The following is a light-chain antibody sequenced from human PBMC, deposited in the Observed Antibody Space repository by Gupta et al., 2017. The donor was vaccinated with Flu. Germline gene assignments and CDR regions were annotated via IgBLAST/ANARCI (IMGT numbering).Light chain of an antibody. V-gene: IGLV1-40*01. Sequence: QSVLTQPPSVSGAPGQRVTISCTGNSSNIGAGYDVNWYQHLPGTAPKLLIYANNDRPSGVPDRFSGSKSGISASLAITGLQAEDEADCYCQSYDSSLSAYVFGAGTKVTVL. CDR2: ANN. J-gene: IGLJ1*01. CDR1: SSNIGAGYD. CDR3: QSYDSSLSAYV.